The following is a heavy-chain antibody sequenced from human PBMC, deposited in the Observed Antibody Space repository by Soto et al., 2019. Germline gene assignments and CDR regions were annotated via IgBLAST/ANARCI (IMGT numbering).Heavy chain of an antibody. CDR2: IYYSGST. D-gene: IGHD6-13*01. V-gene: IGHV4-59*01. CDR1: GGSISSYY. CDR3: ATTDSAAGTNTYYYYGMDV. Sequence: SETLSLTCTVSGGSISSYYWSWIRQPPGKGLEWIGYIYYSGSTNYNPSLKSRVTISVDTSKNQFSLKLSSVTAADTAVYYCATTDSAAGTNTYYYYGMDVWGQGTTVT. J-gene: IGHJ6*02.